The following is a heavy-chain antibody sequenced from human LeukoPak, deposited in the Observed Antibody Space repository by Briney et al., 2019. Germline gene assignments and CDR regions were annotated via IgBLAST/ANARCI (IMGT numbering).Heavy chain of an antibody. Sequence: RASETLSLTCTVSGGSISSGGYSWSWIRQHPGKGLEWIGYIYYSGSTYYNPSLKSRVTISVDTSKNQFSLRLSSVTAADTAVYYCARTDIGYRSQLWFDYWGQGTLVTVSS. D-gene: IGHD5-18*01. J-gene: IGHJ4*02. V-gene: IGHV4-31*03. CDR3: ARTDIGYRSQLWFDY. CDR2: IYYSGST. CDR1: GGSISSGGYS.